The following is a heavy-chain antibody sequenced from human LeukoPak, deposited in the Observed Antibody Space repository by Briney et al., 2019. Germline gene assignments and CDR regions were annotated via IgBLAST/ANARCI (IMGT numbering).Heavy chain of an antibody. CDR1: GGTFSSYA. CDR2: IIPIFGTA. CDR3: ARGPYDFWSGLMDGGVGISPYYYYYGMDV. D-gene: IGHD3-3*01. Sequence: EASVKVSCKASGGTFSSYAISWVRQAPGQGLEWMGGIIPIFGTANYAQKFQGRVTITADESTSTAYMELSSLRSEDTAVYYCARGPYDFWSGLMDGGVGISPYYYYYGMDVWGQGTTVTVSS. V-gene: IGHV1-69*13. J-gene: IGHJ6*02.